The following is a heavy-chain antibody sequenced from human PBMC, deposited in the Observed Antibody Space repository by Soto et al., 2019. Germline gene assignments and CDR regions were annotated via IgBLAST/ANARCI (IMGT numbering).Heavy chain of an antibody. CDR1: GGAISSYY. Sequence: QVQLQESGPGLVKTSETQSLTCTVTGGAISSYYWSWIRQPPGKGLEWIGYIYYSGSTNYNPSLKSRVTISVDTSKNQFSLKLSSVTAADTAVYYCARGSWYGYFDYWGQGTLVTVSS. CDR3: ARGSWYGYFDY. D-gene: IGHD6-13*01. CDR2: IYYSGST. J-gene: IGHJ4*02. V-gene: IGHV4-59*01.